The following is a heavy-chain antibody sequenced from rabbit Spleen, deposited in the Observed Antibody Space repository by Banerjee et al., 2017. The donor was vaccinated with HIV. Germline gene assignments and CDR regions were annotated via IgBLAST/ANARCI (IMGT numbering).Heavy chain of an antibody. CDR3: ARDLVVAIGWNFNL. D-gene: IGHD3-3*01. J-gene: IGHJ4*01. CDR2: IYTGSSGST. Sequence: VESGGGLVQPGTSLTLTCTASGFSFSNKYYMCWVRQAPGKGLEWIACIYTGSSGSTYYASWAKGRFTISKTSSTTVTLQMTSLTAADTATYFCARDLVVAIGWNFNLWGPGTLVTVS. CDR1: GFSFSNKYY. V-gene: IGHV1S40*01.